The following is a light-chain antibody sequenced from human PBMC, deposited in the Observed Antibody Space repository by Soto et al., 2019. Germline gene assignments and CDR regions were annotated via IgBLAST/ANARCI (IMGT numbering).Light chain of an antibody. Sequence: IVMTQSPATLSVSPGERATLSCRASQSVASNLAWYQLRLGQAPRLLVYGASTRATGIPARFSGSWSGTEFTLTISSVQSEDFAVYYCQQYNKWPVFTFGPGTRVDIK. CDR1: QSVASN. J-gene: IGKJ3*01. CDR2: GAS. V-gene: IGKV3-15*01. CDR3: QQYNKWPVFT.